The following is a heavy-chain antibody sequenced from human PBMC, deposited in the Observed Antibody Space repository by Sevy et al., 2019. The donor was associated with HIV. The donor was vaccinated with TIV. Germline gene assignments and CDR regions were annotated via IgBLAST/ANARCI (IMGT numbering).Heavy chain of an antibody. J-gene: IGHJ4*02. CDR1: GFTFSNYA. CDR3: VGVLGGGPVGPFNN. CDR2: ISSDGGST. D-gene: IGHD3-3*02. Sequence: GGSLRLSCSASGFTFSNYAMHWVRQAPGKGLEHVSAISSDGGSTNYADSVKGRFTISRDNSKSTLYLQMDGLRVEDTAVYFCVGVLGGGPVGPFNNWGQGTLVTVSS. V-gene: IGHV3-64D*06.